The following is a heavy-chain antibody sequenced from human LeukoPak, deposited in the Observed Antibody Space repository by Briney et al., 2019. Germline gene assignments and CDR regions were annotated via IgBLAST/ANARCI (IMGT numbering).Heavy chain of an antibody. CDR3: AAMAYYYDSSGYEDY. CDR2: ISSSSSYI. Sequence: GGSLRLSCAASGFTFSSYSMNWVRQAPGKGLEWVSSISSSSSYIYYADSVKGRFTISRDSAKNSLYLQMNSLRAEDTAVYYCAAMAYYYDSSGYEDYWGQGTLVTVSS. J-gene: IGHJ4*02. CDR1: GFTFSSYS. V-gene: IGHV3-21*01. D-gene: IGHD3-22*01.